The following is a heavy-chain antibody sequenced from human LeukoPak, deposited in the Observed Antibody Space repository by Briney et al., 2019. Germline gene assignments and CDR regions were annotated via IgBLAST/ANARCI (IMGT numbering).Heavy chain of an antibody. CDR3: ARDALLHPFDY. Sequence: SETLSLTCTVSGGSISSGGYYWSWIRQPPGKGLEWIGYIYHSGSTYYNPSLKSRVTISVDRSKNQFSLKLSSVTAADTAVYYCARDALLHPFDYWGQGTLVTVSS. CDR2: IYHSGST. CDR1: GGSISSGGYY. V-gene: IGHV4-30-2*01. D-gene: IGHD2-15*01. J-gene: IGHJ4*02.